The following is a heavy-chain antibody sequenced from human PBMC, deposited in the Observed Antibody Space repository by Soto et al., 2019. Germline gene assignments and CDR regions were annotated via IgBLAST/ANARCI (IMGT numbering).Heavy chain of an antibody. V-gene: IGHV1-69*04. CDR1: GGTFSNYT. Sequence: SVKLSCKASGGTFSNYTISWVRQAPGQGLEWMGRIIPILGIANYAGKFQGRVTITADKSTSTAYMELSSLRSEDTAVYYCARDLQGYYYYMDVWGKGTTVTVSS. J-gene: IGHJ6*03. CDR2: IIPILGIA. CDR3: ARDLQGYYYYMDV.